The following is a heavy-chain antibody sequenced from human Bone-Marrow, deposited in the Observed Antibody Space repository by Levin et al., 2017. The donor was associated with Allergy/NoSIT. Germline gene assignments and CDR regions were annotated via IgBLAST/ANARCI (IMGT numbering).Heavy chain of an antibody. CDR2: INTNTGNP. V-gene: IGHV7-4-1*02. J-gene: IGHJ6*02. CDR3: ARLRSDECWGGLTHYYYDMDV. Sequence: ASVKVSCKASGYTLGRHAIYWVRQAPGQGLEYMGWINTNTGNPTYAPGFTGRFVFSLDTSVSTLYLQISSLKPEDTAVYYCARLRSDECWGGLTHYYYDMDVWGQGTTVTVSS. D-gene: IGHD3-3*01. CDR1: GYTLGRHA.